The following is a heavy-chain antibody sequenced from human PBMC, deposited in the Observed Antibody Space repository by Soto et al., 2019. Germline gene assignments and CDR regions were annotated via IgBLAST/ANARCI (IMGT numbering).Heavy chain of an antibody. CDR2: ISSISSTI. CDR3: ARDPTTGPRGDYYYYGMDV. Sequence: GGSLRLSCAASGFTFSSYSMNWVRQAPGKGLEWVSYISSISSTIYYADSVKGRFTISRDNAKNSLYLQMNSLRDEDTAVYYCARDPTTGPRGDYYYYGMDVWGQGTTVTVSS. D-gene: IGHD4-17*01. V-gene: IGHV3-48*02. CDR1: GFTFSSYS. J-gene: IGHJ6*02.